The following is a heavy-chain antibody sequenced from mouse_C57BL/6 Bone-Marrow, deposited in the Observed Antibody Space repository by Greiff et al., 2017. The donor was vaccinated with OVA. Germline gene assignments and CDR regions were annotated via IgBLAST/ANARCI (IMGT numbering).Heavy chain of an antibody. CDR2: IWSGGST. D-gene: IGHD4-1*01. V-gene: IGHV2-5*01. J-gene: IGHJ1*03. CDR1: GFSLTSYG. CDR3: AKMRITGTFYWYFDV. Sequence: VQLQQSGPGLVQPSQSLSITCTVSGFSLTSYGVHWVRQSPGKGLEWLGVIWSGGSTDYNAAFMSRLSITKDNSKSQVFFKMNRLQADDTAIYYCAKMRITGTFYWYFDVWGTGTTVTVSS.